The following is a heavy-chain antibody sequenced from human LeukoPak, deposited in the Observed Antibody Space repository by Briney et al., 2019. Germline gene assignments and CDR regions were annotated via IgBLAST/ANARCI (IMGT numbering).Heavy chain of an antibody. CDR2: IYSGGST. CDR1: GFTVSSNY. J-gene: IGHJ6*02. CDR3: ARDNLHYYDSSGYYYYYGMDV. V-gene: IGHV3-53*01. Sequence: GGSLSLSCAASGFTVSSNYMSWVRQAPGKGLEWVSVIYSGGSTYYADSVKGRFTISRDNSKNTLYLQMNSLRAEDTAVYYCARDNLHYYDSSGYYYYYGMDVWGQGTTVTVSS. D-gene: IGHD3-22*01.